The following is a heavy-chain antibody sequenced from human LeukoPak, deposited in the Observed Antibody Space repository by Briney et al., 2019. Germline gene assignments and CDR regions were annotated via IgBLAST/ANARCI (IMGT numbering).Heavy chain of an antibody. Sequence: GASVKVSCKASGYTFTGYYMHWVRQAPGQRLEWMGWINAGNGNTKYSQKFQGRVTITRDTSASTAYMELSSLRSEDTAVYYCAREWFGELFTFDYWGQGTLVTVSS. D-gene: IGHD3-10*01. CDR3: AREWFGELFTFDY. CDR1: GYTFTGYY. J-gene: IGHJ4*02. V-gene: IGHV1-3*01. CDR2: INAGNGNT.